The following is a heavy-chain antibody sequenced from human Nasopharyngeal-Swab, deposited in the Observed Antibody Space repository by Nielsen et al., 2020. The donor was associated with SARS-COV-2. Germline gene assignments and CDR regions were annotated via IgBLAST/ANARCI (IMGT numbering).Heavy chain of an antibody. CDR3: ARVRGRSSSFQGGMDV. V-gene: IGHV1-69*13. CDR2: TIPIFGTA. CDR1: GGIFSSYA. Sequence: SVKVSCKASGGIFSSYAISWVRQAPGQGLEWMGGTIPIFGTANYAQKFQGRVTITADESTSTAYMELSSLRSEDTAVYYCARVRGRSSSFQGGMDVWGQGTTVTVSS. D-gene: IGHD6-6*01. J-gene: IGHJ6*02.